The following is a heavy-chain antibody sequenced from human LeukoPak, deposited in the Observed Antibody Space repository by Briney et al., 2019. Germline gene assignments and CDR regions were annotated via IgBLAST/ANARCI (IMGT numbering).Heavy chain of an antibody. Sequence: GGSLRLSCAASGFTVSSNYMSWVRQAPGKGLEWVSVIYSGGSTYYADSVKGRFTISRDNSKNTLYLQMNSLGAEDTAVYYCARDLGTTAQGSYWGQGTLVTVSS. J-gene: IGHJ4*02. D-gene: IGHD4-17*01. V-gene: IGHV3-66*01. CDR1: GFTVSSNY. CDR2: IYSGGST. CDR3: ARDLGTTAQGSY.